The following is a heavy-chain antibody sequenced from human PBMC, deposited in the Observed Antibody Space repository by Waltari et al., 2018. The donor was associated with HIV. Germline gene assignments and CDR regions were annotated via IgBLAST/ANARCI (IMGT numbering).Heavy chain of an antibody. J-gene: IGHJ6*02. D-gene: IGHD1-1*01. CDR2: ISFDGTNK. Sequence: QVQLVESGGGVVKPGRSLSLSCAASGFIFTTFVMHWVRQAPGKGLEWVAVISFDGTNKYYADSVKGRFTVSRDKSKNTLFLQMNSLRAEDTALYYCAKDSAGATSYYYYVMDVWGQGTTVTVSS. CDR3: AKDSAGATSYYYYVMDV. CDR1: GFIFTTFV. V-gene: IGHV3-30*18.